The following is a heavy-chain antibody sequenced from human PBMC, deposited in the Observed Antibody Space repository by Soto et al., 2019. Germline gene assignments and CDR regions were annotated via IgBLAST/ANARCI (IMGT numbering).Heavy chain of an antibody. Sequence: EVQLVESGGGLVQPGGSLRLSCAASGFTFSSYSMNWVRQAPGKGLEWVSYISSSSSTIYYADSVKGRLTISRDNAKNSLYLQMNSLRDDDTAVYYCARDGDHYDSSGYSPYYFDYWGQGTLVTVSS. CDR2: ISSSSSTI. CDR3: ARDGDHYDSSGYSPYYFDY. D-gene: IGHD3-22*01. V-gene: IGHV3-48*02. J-gene: IGHJ4*02. CDR1: GFTFSSYS.